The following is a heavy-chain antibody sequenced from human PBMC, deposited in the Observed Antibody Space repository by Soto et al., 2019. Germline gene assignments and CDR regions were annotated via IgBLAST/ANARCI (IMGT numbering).Heavy chain of an antibody. Sequence: QVQLQESGPGLVKPSQTLSLTCTVSGGSISSGGYYWSWIRQHPGKGLEWIGYIYYSGSTYYNPSLKSRVTISVDTSKNQFSLKLSSVTAADTAVYYCARFGYSTNIGIDYWGQGTLITVSS. V-gene: IGHV4-31*03. D-gene: IGHD3-22*01. CDR3: ARFGYSTNIGIDY. CDR1: GGSISSGGYY. J-gene: IGHJ4*02. CDR2: IYYSGST.